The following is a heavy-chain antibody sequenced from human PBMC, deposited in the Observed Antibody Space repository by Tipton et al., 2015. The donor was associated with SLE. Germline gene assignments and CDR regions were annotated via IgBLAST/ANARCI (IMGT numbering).Heavy chain of an antibody. D-gene: IGHD3-10*01. CDR3: AKNKGTY. J-gene: IGHJ4*02. Sequence: GSLRLSCAASGFTFSSHTMSWVRQAPGKGLEWVSVIYSDGSTDYGDSVKGRFTVSRDNYRNTLYLQMDYLSAEDTAVYYCAKNKGTYCGQGTLVTVSS. CDR2: IYSDGST. CDR1: GFTFSSHT. V-gene: IGHV3-23*03.